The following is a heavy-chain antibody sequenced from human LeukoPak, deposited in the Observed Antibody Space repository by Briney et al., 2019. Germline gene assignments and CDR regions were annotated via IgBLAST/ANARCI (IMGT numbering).Heavy chain of an antibody. J-gene: IGHJ4*02. V-gene: IGHV1-2*02. CDR3: ARDHGTDGTTFTLNFDC. D-gene: IGHD1-1*01. CDR2: INPNNGAT. CDR1: GYRFPSYY. Sequence: ASVKVSCKASGYRFPSYYIHWVRQAPGQGLEWMGWINPNNGATKYAQKFQGGVTLTTDTSLTTVSMELTWLTSDDTATYYCARDHGTDGTTFTLNFDCWGQGTLVTVSS.